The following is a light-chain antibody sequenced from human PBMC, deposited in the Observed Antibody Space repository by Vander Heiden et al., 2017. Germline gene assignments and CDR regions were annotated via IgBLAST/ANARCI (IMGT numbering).Light chain of an antibody. CDR3: AAWDDSLSVYV. Sequence: QSVLTQPPSASGTPGQRVPISCSGSSSNIGSNYVYWYQQLPGAAPQLLIYKNNQRPSGVPDRFSGSKSGTSASLAISGLRSEDEADYYCAAWDDSLSVYVLGSGTKVTVL. CDR2: KNN. J-gene: IGLJ1*01. CDR1: SSNIGSNY. V-gene: IGLV1-47*01.